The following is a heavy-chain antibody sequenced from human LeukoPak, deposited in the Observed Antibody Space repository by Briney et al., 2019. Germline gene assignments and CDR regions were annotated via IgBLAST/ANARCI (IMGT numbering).Heavy chain of an antibody. CDR1: GYTFTGYY. J-gene: IGHJ5*02. Sequence: GASVKVSCKAAGYTFTGYYMHWVRQAPGQGLEWMGWINPNSGATNYAQKFKGGVTMTRDTSISTAYTELRRLRSDETAVYYCARDNGSGSHLLNWFDPWGQGTLVTVSS. D-gene: IGHD3-10*01. V-gene: IGHV1-2*02. CDR2: INPNSGAT. CDR3: ARDNGSGSHLLNWFDP.